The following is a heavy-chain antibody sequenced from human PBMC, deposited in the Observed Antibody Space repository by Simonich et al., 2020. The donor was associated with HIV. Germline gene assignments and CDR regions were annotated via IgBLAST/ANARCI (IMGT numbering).Heavy chain of an antibody. Sequence: QVQLQDSGPGLVKPSETLSLTCTVSGDTISSYSLSWIRQPPGKGLEWIWHIYYTGITNYNPSLKSLFTILVDTSKNQFSLNLTVVTAADTAVDYCARGLFLSSWAPFPYWGQGTLVTVSS. D-gene: IGHD6-13*01. CDR2: IYYTGIT. V-gene: IGHV4-59*08. CDR1: GDTISSYS. CDR3: ARGLFLSSWAPFPY. J-gene: IGHJ4*02.